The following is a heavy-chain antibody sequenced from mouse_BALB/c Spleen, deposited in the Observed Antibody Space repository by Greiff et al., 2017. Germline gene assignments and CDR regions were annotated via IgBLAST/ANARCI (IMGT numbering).Heavy chain of an antibody. CDR1: GYSFTGYF. CDR3: GRDLVWDAMDY. D-gene: IGHD2-10*02. Sequence: EVMLVESGPELVKPGASVKISCKASGYSFTGYFMNWVKQSHGKSLEWIGRINPYNGDTFYNQKFKGKATLTVDKSSSTAHMELLSLTSEDSAVYYCGRDLVWDAMDYWGQGTSVTVSS. CDR2: INPYNGDT. V-gene: IGHV1-37*01. J-gene: IGHJ4*01.